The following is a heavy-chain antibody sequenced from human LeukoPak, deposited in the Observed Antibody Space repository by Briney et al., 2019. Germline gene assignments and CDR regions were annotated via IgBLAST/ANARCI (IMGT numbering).Heavy chain of an antibody. D-gene: IGHD4-23*01. J-gene: IGHJ4*02. CDR1: GGSFSGYY. Sequence: PSETLSLTCAVYGGSFSGYYWSWIRQPPGKGLEWSGEINHSGSTNYNPSLKSRVTISVDTSKNQFTLKLSSVTAADTAVYYCASGGGPQPYYFDYWGQGTLVTVSS. CDR3: ASGGGPQPYYFDY. V-gene: IGHV4-34*01. CDR2: INHSGST.